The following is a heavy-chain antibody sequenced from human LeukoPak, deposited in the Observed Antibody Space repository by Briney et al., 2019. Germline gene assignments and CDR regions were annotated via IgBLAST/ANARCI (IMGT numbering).Heavy chain of an antibody. J-gene: IGHJ4*02. CDR1: GYTFSNYG. CDR3: AREQYYYDNSGYYDF. CDR2: ISAYNGNT. Sequence: ASVKVSCKASGYTFSNYGISWVRQAPGQGLEWMGWISAYNGNTNYAQKLQGRVTMTTDTSTSTAYMELRSLRSDDTAVYYCAREQYYYDNSGYYDFWGQGTQVTVSS. D-gene: IGHD3-22*01. V-gene: IGHV1-18*01.